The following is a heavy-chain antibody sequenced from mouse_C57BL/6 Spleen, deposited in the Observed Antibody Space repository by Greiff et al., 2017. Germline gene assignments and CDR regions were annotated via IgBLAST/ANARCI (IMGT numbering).Heavy chain of an antibody. CDR1: GYTFTSYG. D-gene: IGHD1-1*01. V-gene: IGHV1-81*01. J-gene: IGHJ3*01. CDR3: GGCYGSSPFAY. Sequence: LVESGAELARPGASVKLSCKASGYTFTSYGISWVKQRTGQGLEWIGEIYPRSGNTYYNEKFKGKATLTADKSSSTAYMELRSLTSEDSAVYFCGGCYGSSPFAYWGQGTLVTVSA. CDR2: IYPRSGNT.